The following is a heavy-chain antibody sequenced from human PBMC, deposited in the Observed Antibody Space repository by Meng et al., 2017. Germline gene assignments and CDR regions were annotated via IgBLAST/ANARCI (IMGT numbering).Heavy chain of an antibody. Sequence: LAVVGPRCVVLSETLSLTCTVSGGAVSSGSYFWRWIRQPPGKGLEWIVYIYYRGSTNYNPSLQSRVTISVDTSKNQFSLKLSSVTAADTAVYYCARDGDYYGSGSYYYYFDYWGQGTLVTVSS. CDR3: ARDGDYYGSGSYYYYFDY. D-gene: IGHD3-10*01. CDR2: IYYRGST. V-gene: IGHV4-61*01. J-gene: IGHJ4*02. CDR1: GGAVSSGSYF.